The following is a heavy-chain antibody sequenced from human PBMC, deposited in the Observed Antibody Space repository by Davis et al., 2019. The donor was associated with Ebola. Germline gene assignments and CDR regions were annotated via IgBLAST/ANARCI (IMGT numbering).Heavy chain of an antibody. Sequence: ASVKVSCKASGYTFTSYGISWVRQAPGQGLEWMGWISAYNGNTNYAQKLQGRVTMTTDTSTSTAYMELRSLRSDDTAVYYCATAPNDFWSENWFDPWGQGTLVTVSS. V-gene: IGHV1-18*01. D-gene: IGHD3-3*01. CDR2: ISAYNGNT. J-gene: IGHJ5*02. CDR3: ATAPNDFWSENWFDP. CDR1: GYTFTSYG.